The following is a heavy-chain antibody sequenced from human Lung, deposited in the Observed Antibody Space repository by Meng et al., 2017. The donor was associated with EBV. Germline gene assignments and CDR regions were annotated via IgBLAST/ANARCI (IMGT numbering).Heavy chain of an antibody. CDR3: ARVVAGRYNWFDP. J-gene: IGHJ5*02. CDR1: GGSISSGGYY. D-gene: IGHD6-6*01. Sequence: QGPLQESGPGLVKPSQPLSLTCTVSGGSISSGGYYWSWIRQHPGKGLEWIGYIYYSGSTYYNPSLKSLVTISVDTSKNQFSLKLSSVTAADTAVYYCARVVAGRYNWFDPWGQGTLVTVSS. V-gene: IGHV4-31*01. CDR2: IYYSGST.